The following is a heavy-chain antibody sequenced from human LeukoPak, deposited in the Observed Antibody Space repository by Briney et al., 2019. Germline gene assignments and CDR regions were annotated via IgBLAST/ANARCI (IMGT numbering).Heavy chain of an antibody. D-gene: IGHD1-26*01. J-gene: IGHJ4*02. CDR1: GFTFTTSA. CDR2: IVVASGNT. Sequence: ASVKVSCKASGFTFTTSAMQWVRQAPGQRLEWIGWIVVASGNTNYAQNFQERVTITRDISTSTAYMELNSLRSEDTAVYYCAADHGGSYVPTRFDYWGQGTLVTVSS. V-gene: IGHV1-58*02. CDR3: AADHGGSYVPTRFDY.